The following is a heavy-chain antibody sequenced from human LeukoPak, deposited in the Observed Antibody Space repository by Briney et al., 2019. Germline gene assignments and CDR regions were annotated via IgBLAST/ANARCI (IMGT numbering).Heavy chain of an antibody. CDR3: ASSYCSGCHCYPQQTVYYSDF. CDR2: INTNTGSP. V-gene: IGHV7-4-1*02. CDR1: GYTFTTYA. Sequence: ASVKVSCKASGYTFTTYAMNWVRQAPGQGLEWMGWINTNTGSPTYAQGFTGRFVFSLDTSVSTAYLQISSLKAEDTAVYYCASSYCSGCHCYPQQTVYYSDFWGQGTLVTVSS. D-gene: IGHD2-15*01. J-gene: IGHJ4*02.